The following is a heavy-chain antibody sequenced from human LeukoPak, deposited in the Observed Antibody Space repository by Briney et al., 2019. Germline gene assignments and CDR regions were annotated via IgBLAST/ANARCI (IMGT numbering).Heavy chain of an antibody. CDR3: ARERLYYDSSGYYSSGFDY. Sequence: SVKVSCKASGYTFTYRYLHWVRQAPRQALEWMGWITPFNGNTNYAQKLQGRVTMTTDTSTSTAYMKLRSLRSDDTAVYYCARERLYYDSSGYYSSGFDYWGQGTLVTVSS. J-gene: IGHJ4*02. CDR2: ITPFNGNT. D-gene: IGHD3-22*01. CDR1: GYTFTYRY. V-gene: IGHV1-45*03.